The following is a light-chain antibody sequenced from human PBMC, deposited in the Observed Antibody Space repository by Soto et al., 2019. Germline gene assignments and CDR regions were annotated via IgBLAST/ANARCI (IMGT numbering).Light chain of an antibody. Sequence: EIVLTQSPATLSLSPGERATLSCRASPSVTNYLAWYQQKPGQAPRLLIYGASTRATGIPARFSGSGSGTEFTLTINSLQSEDFAVYYCQQYNNWPRTFGQGTKVDIK. CDR3: QQYNNWPRT. CDR2: GAS. CDR1: PSVTNY. J-gene: IGKJ1*01. V-gene: IGKV3-15*01.